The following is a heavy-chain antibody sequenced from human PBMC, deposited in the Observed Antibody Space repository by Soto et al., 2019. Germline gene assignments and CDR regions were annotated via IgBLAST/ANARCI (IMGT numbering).Heavy chain of an antibody. Sequence: EVQLLESGGGLVQPGGSLRLSCAASGFTFSSYAMSWVRQAPGKGLEWVSAISGSGGSTYYADSVKGRFTISRDNSKNTLYLQMNSLRAEDTAVYYCATAELELRILTQVYYFDYWGQGTLVTVSS. CDR1: GFTFSSYA. V-gene: IGHV3-23*01. D-gene: IGHD1-7*01. J-gene: IGHJ4*02. CDR2: ISGSGGST. CDR3: ATAELELRILTQVYYFDY.